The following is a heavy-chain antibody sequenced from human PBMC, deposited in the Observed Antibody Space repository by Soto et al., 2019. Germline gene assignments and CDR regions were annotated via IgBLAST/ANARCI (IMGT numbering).Heavy chain of an antibody. D-gene: IGHD3-10*01. CDR1: GGSFSGYY. CDR2: INQSGST. V-gene: IGHV4-34*01. Sequence: SETLSLTCAVYGGSFSGYYWSWIRQPPGKGLEWIGEINQSGSTNYNPSLKSRVTISVDTSKNQFSLKLSSVTAADTVVYYCARAMRGSGSYYKHYYYGMDVWGQGTTVTVSS. CDR3: ARAMRGSGSYYKHYYYGMDV. J-gene: IGHJ6*02.